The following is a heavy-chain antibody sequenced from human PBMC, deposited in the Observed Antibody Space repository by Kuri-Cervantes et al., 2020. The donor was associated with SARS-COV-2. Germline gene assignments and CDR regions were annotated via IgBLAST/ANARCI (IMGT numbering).Heavy chain of an antibody. V-gene: IGHV1-46*01. CDR3: ARMSLLQNDTFDI. Sequence: ASVKVSCKASGYIFTVYYVHWVRQAPGQGLEWMGMINPSGGSTTYGQKFQGRVTMTRDTSTSTVFMQLSSLRSEDTALYYCARMSLLQNDTFDIWGQGTMVTVSS. CDR2: INPSGGST. D-gene: IGHD1-26*01. CDR1: GYIFTVYY. J-gene: IGHJ3*02.